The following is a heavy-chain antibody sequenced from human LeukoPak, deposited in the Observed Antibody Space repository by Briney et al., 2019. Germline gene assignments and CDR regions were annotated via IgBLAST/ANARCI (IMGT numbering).Heavy chain of an antibody. CDR3: ARVAGSIDY. V-gene: IGHV1-8*02. J-gene: IGHJ4*02. CDR1: GYTFTTYD. D-gene: IGHD1-26*01. CDR2: MNPKSGYT. Sequence: ASVKVSCKASGYTFTTYDINWVRQATGQGLEWMGWMNPKSGYTGYAQKFQGRVTMTRDTSISTAYMEVSSLRSEDTAVYYCARVAGSIDYWGQGTLVTVSS.